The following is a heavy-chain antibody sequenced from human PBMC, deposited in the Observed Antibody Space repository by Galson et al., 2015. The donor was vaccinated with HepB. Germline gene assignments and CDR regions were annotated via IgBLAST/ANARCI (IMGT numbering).Heavy chain of an antibody. V-gene: IGHV3-74*01. CDR3: ARGDIVGYYMDV. J-gene: IGHJ6*03. CDR2: IYDDGSIT. CDR1: GFTFSRHW. D-gene: IGHD2-21*01. Sequence: SLRLSCAASGFTFSRHWMHWVRQAPGKGLVWISRIYDDGSITNYADFVKGRFTIPRDNAKNTLYLQVNSLRAEDTAMYYCARGDIVGYYMDVWGKGTTVTVSS.